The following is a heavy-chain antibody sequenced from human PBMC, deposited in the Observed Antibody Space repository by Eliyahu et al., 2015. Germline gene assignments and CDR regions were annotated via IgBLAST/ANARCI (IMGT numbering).Heavy chain of an antibody. CDR1: GSPFSPXG. J-gene: IGHJ4*02. V-gene: IGHV3-30*02. CDR2: IHSDGSHK. CDR3: AKDWGNPIIAVPGTFGEGVDY. D-gene: IGHD6-19*01. Sequence: QVQLVESGGGVVQPGGSLRLSCAASGSPFSPXGXXXXRQAPGKGLEWVACIHSDGSHKYYADSVKGRFTISRDNSKNTLYLQMNSLRAEDTAVYYCAKDWGNPIIAVPGTFGEGVDYWGQGTLVTVSS.